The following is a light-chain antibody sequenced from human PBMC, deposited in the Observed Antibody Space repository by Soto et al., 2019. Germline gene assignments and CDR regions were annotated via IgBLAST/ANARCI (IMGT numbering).Light chain of an antibody. CDR1: SSNIGSSF. V-gene: IGLV1-51*01. Sequence: QSVLTQPPSVSAAPGQKVTISCSGSSSNIGSSFVSWYQQFPGTAPKLLIYDNDKRPSGIPDRFSGSKSGTSATLGITGLQTGDEADYYCGTWDSSLTAVVFGGGTKLTVL. J-gene: IGLJ2*01. CDR3: GTWDSSLTAVV. CDR2: DND.